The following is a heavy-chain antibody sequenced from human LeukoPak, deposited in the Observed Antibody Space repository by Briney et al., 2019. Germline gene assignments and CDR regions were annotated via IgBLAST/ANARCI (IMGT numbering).Heavy chain of an antibody. V-gene: IGHV3-49*04. Sequence: GGSLRLSCTASGLLFGDYAMTRVRQAPGKGLEWVGFIRSKPYGGTAEYAASVKGRFTISRDDSKTIAYLDMNGLKTEDTAVYHCTVQVIPSDKWFDPWGQGTPVTVSS. CDR3: TVQVIPSDKWFDP. D-gene: IGHD2-21*01. CDR2: IRSKPYGGTA. CDR1: GLLFGDYA. J-gene: IGHJ5*02.